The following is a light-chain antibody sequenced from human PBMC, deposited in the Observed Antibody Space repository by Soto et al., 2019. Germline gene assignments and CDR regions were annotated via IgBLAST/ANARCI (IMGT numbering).Light chain of an antibody. Sequence: DIQITQSPSSLSASVGDRVNITCRASQSINDYLNWYQQKPGTAPRLLIYSASNLQRGVPSRFSGSGAGTDFTLTINSLQPEDFATYYCQQSYSTLWTFGPGTKVDIK. CDR3: QQSYSTLWT. CDR2: SAS. J-gene: IGKJ1*01. V-gene: IGKV1-39*01. CDR1: QSINDY.